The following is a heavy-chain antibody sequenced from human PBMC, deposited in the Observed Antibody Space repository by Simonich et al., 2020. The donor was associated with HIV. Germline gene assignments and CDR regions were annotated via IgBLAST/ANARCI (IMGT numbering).Heavy chain of an antibody. CDR1: GFTFSSYS. D-gene: IGHD6-25*01. CDR3: ARDEGYSSGWYYYYYMDV. V-gene: IGHV3-48*01. Sequence: EVQLVESGGGLEHPGGSLRLSCAASGFTFSSYSMNWVRQAPGKGLEWVSYISSSGSSIYYADSVKGRFTISKDNAKNSLYLQMNSLRAEDTAVYYCARDEGYSSGWYYYYYMDVWGKGTTVTVSS. J-gene: IGHJ6*03. CDR2: ISSSGSSI.